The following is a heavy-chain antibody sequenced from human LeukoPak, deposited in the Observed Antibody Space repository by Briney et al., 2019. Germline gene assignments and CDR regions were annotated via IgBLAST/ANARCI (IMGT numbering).Heavy chain of an antibody. J-gene: IGHJ3*02. CDR2: ISGYNGNT. CDR1: GYTFTKYG. CDR3: ARQSVISSRSPDDAFDI. V-gene: IGHV1-18*01. D-gene: IGHD2-21*01. Sequence: GASVKVSCKVSGYTFTKYGISWVRQAPGQGLEWMGWISGYNGNTNYAQRLQGRVTLTTDTFTSTDYTELRSLRSDDAAVYYCARQSVISSRSPDDAFDIWGQGTMVTVSS.